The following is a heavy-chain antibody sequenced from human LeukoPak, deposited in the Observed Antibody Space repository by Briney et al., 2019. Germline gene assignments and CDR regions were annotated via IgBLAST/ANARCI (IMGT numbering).Heavy chain of an antibody. Sequence: SISXXXXYWXXXXQPXXXXXXWIGSIYYSGSTYYNPSLKSRVTISVDTSKNQFSLKLSSVTAADTAVYYCARPLNSYYYMDVWGKGTTVTVSS. J-gene: IGHJ6*03. CDR2: IYYSGST. CDR1: SISXXXXY. V-gene: IGHV4-39*01. CDR3: ARPLNSYYYMDV.